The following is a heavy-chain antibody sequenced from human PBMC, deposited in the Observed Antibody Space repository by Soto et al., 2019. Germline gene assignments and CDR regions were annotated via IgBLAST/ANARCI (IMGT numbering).Heavy chain of an antibody. J-gene: IGHJ4*02. Sequence: EVQLVETGGGLIQPGGSLRLSCAASGFIVSSNYMSWVRQAPGKGLDWVSVIYSGGSTYHADSVKGRFTTSRDNSKSTLYLQMNNLRAEDTAVYYCVARSNGADSWGQGTLVTDSS. D-gene: IGHD2-8*01. CDR3: VARSNGADS. CDR2: IYSGGST. CDR1: GFIVSSNY. V-gene: IGHV3-53*02.